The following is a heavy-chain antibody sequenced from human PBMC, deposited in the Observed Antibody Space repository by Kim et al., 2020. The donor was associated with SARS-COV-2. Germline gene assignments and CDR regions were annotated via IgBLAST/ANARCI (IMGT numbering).Heavy chain of an antibody. V-gene: IGHV1-18*01. D-gene: IGHD3-9*01. CDR3: ARANYDILTGYYMSDY. Sequence: ASVKVSCKASGYTFTSYGISWVRQAPGQGLEWMGWISAYNGNTNYAQKLQGRVTMTTDTSTSTAYMELRSLRSDDTAVYYCARANYDILTGYYMSDYWGQGTLVTVSS. CDR2: ISAYNGNT. J-gene: IGHJ4*02. CDR1: GYTFTSYG.